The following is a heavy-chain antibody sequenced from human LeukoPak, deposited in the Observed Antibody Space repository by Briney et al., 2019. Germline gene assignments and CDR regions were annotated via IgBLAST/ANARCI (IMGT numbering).Heavy chain of an antibody. Sequence: GGSLRLSCAASGFTFSSYAMHWVRQAPGKGLEWVAVISYDGSNKYYADSVKGRFTISRDNSKNTLYLQMNSPRAEDTAVYYCARGSSLVTHWNWFDPWGQGTLVTVFS. J-gene: IGHJ5*02. D-gene: IGHD6-6*01. CDR1: GFTFSSYA. V-gene: IGHV3-30*01. CDR3: ARGSSLVTHWNWFDP. CDR2: ISYDGSNK.